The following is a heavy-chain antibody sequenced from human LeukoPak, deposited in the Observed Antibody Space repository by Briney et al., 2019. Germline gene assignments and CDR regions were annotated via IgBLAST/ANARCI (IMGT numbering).Heavy chain of an antibody. CDR1: GGSFSGYY. Sequence: SETLSLTCAVYGGSFSGYYWSWIRQPPGKGLEWIGEINHSGSTNYNPSLKSRVTISVDTSKNQFSLKLRSVTAADTAVYYCAREGVSVTNFEYWSQGTLVTVSS. V-gene: IGHV4-34*01. J-gene: IGHJ4*02. D-gene: IGHD5/OR15-5a*01. CDR3: AREGVSVTNFEY. CDR2: INHSGST.